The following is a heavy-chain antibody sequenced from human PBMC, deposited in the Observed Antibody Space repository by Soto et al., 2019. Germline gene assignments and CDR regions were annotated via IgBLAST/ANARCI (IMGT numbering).Heavy chain of an antibody. CDR3: ARLGDYGAGSY. CDR1: GFSFSSFS. V-gene: IGHV3-48*04. Sequence: EVHLVESGGDLVQPGGSLRLSCAASGFSFSSFSMNWVRQAPGKGLEWVSYISGGGTTTYYADSVKGRFTISRADAKTSMHLQMNSLQAEDTAVYYCARLGDYGAGSYWGQGTLVTVSS. J-gene: IGHJ4*02. CDR2: ISGGGTTT. D-gene: IGHD3-10*01.